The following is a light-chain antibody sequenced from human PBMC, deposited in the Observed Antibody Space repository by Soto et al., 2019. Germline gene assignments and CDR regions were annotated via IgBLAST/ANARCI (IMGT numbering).Light chain of an antibody. V-gene: IGKV3-20*01. J-gene: IGKJ4*01. CDR3: QQYGSSPLLT. CDR2: GAS. Sequence: EIVLTQSPGTLSLSPGERATLSCRASQSVSSSYLAWYQQKLGQAPRLLIYGASSRATGIPDRFSGSGYGTDFTLTISRLEPEDFAVYYCQQYGSSPLLTFGGGTKVEIK. CDR1: QSVSSSY.